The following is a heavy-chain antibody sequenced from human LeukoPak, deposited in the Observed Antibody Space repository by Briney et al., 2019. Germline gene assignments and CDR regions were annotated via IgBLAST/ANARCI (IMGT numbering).Heavy chain of an antibody. CDR3: AKELYRPHDRYHYYDSSGYFGSDY. D-gene: IGHD3-22*01. Sequence: GSLRLSCAASGFTFSSYSMNWVRQAPGKGLEWVSYISSSSSTIYYADSVKGRFTISRDNAKNSLYLQMNSLRAEDTAVYYCAKELYRPHDRYHYYDSSGYFGSDYWGQGTLVTVSS. J-gene: IGHJ4*02. V-gene: IGHV3-48*01. CDR1: GFTFSSYS. CDR2: ISSSSSTI.